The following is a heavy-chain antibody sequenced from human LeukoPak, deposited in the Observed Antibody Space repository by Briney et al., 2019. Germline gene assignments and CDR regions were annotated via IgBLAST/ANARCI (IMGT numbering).Heavy chain of an antibody. V-gene: IGHV4-34*01. CDR2: INHGGST. J-gene: IGHJ1*01. D-gene: IGHD2-2*01. Sequence: SETLSLTCAVYGGSFSGYYWSWIRQPPGKGLEWIGEINHGGSTNYNPSLKSRVTISVDTSKNQFSLKLSSVTAADTAVYYCARGQPRYFQHWGQGTLVTVSS. CDR3: ARGQPRYFQH. CDR1: GGSFSGYY.